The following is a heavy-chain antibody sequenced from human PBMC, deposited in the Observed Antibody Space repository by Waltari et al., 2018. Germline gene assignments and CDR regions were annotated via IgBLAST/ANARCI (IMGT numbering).Heavy chain of an antibody. CDR3: VKRSGGNSGFFDY. J-gene: IGHJ4*02. Sequence: EVQVLESGGGLVQPGGSLRLSCAASGFTFSNYAMSWVRQAPGKGLEWVSGMRCAGGSTYYADSVRGRFTISRDNSKNTLYLQMNSLRAEDTALYSCVKRSGGNSGFFDYWGQGTLVTVSP. CDR1: GFTFSNYA. D-gene: IGHD2-21*02. CDR2: MRCAGGST. V-gene: IGHV3-23*01.